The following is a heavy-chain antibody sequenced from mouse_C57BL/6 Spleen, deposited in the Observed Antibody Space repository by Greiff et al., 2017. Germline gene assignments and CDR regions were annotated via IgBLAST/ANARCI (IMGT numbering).Heavy chain of an antibody. CDR2: INYDGSST. J-gene: IGHJ1*03. D-gene: IGHD1-1*01. CDR1: GFTFSDYY. CDR3: ARDGNYYGSNWYFDV. Sequence: KLMESEGGLVQPGSSMKLSCTASGFTFSDYYMAWVRQVPEKGLEWVANINYDGSSTYYLDSLKSRFIISRDNAKNILYLQMSSLKSEDTATYYCARDGNYYGSNWYFDVWGTGTTVTVSS. V-gene: IGHV5-16*01.